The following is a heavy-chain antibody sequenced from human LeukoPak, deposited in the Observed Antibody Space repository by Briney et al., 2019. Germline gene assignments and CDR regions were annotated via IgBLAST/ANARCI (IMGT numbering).Heavy chain of an antibody. CDR2: IDWDDDK. V-gene: IGHV2-70*10. Sequence: SGPALVKPTQTLTLTCTFSGFSLSTSGMCVSWIRQPPGKALEWIARIDWDDDKYYSTSLKTRLTISKDTSKNQVVLTMTNMDPVDSATYYCARIKIAGDYGRRAFDVWGQGTMVTVSS. CDR1: GFSLSTSGMC. J-gene: IGHJ3*01. D-gene: IGHD4-17*01. CDR3: ARIKIAGDYGRRAFDV.